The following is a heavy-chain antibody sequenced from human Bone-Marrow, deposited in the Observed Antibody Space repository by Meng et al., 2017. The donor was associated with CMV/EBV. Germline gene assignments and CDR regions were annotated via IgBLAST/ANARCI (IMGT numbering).Heavy chain of an antibody. CDR3: ARDVNYYDSSGPSVDFDY. CDR1: GYTFTGYY. V-gene: IGHV1-18*04. Sequence: ASVKVSCKASGYTFTGYYMHWVRQAPGQGLEWMGWISTYNANTNYAQKFQGRVTMTTDTSTTTAYMELRSLRSDDTAVYYCARDVNYYDSSGPSVDFDYWGQGTLVTVSS. CDR2: ISTYNANT. D-gene: IGHD3-22*01. J-gene: IGHJ4*02.